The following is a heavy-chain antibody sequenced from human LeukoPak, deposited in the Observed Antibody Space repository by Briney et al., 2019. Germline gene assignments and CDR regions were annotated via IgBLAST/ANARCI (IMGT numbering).Heavy chain of an antibody. Sequence: PGGSLRLSCAASGFTFSSYWMSWVRQAPGKGLEWVANIKQDGSEKYYVDSVKGRFTISRDNAKNSLYLQMNSLRAEDTAVYYCAKDVEVDYSSSWPNYSDYWGQGTLVTVSS. CDR2: IKQDGSEK. V-gene: IGHV3-7*01. CDR3: AKDVEVDYSSSWPNYSDY. D-gene: IGHD6-6*01. CDR1: GFTFSSYW. J-gene: IGHJ4*02.